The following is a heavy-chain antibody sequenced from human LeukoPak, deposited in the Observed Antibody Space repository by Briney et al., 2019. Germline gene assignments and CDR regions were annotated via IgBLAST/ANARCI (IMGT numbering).Heavy chain of an antibody. CDR1: GFTFSSYA. CDR3: ARAGGSDAFDI. D-gene: IGHD3-16*01. CDR2: ISYDGSNK. J-gene: IGHJ3*02. Sequence: GRSLRLSCAASGFTFSSYAMHWVRQAPGKGLGWVAVISYDGSNKYYADSVKGRFTISRDNSKNTLYLQMNSLRAEDTAVYYCARAGGSDAFDIWGQGTMVTVSS. V-gene: IGHV3-30*04.